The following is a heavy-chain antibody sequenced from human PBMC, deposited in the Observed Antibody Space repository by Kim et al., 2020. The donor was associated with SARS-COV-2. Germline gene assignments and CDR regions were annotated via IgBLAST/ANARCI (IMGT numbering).Heavy chain of an antibody. D-gene: IGHD2-2*01. V-gene: IGHV3-23*01. Sequence: RGSLRLSCAASGFTFSSYAMSWVRQAPGKGLEWVSVISGSGGSTYYADSVKGRFTISRGNSNNTLYLQMNSLRAEDTAVYYCAKDGGYCSSTRCYSFYYYMDVWGKGTTVTVSS. CDR3: AKDGGYCSSTRCYSFYYYMDV. CDR2: ISGSGGST. CDR1: GFTFSSYA. J-gene: IGHJ6*03.